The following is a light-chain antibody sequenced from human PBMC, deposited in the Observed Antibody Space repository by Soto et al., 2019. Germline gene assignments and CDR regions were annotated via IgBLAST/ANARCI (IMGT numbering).Light chain of an antibody. CDR2: EVS. V-gene: IGLV2-14*01. CDR1: SSDVGGYNY. CDR3: SSYTTSSDYV. Sequence: QSVLTQPASVSGSPGQSITISCTGTSSDVGGYNYVYWYQQHPGKAPKLMIYEVSNRPSGVSNRFSGSKSGNTASLTISGLQAEDEADYYCSSYTTSSDYVFGTGTKGT. J-gene: IGLJ1*01.